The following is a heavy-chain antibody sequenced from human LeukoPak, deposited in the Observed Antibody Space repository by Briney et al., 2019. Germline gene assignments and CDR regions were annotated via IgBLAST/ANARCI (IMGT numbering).Heavy chain of an antibody. V-gene: IGHV3-66*01. CDR3: AREWGIVVVPAGLYGMDV. CDR1: GFTVSSNY. CDR2: IYSGGST. Sequence: GGSLRLSCAASGFTVSSNYMSWVRQAPGKGLEWVSVIYSGGSTYYADSVKGRFTISRDNAKNSLYLQMNSLRAEDTAVYYCAREWGIVVVPAGLYGMDVWGQGTTVTVSS. J-gene: IGHJ6*02. D-gene: IGHD2-2*01.